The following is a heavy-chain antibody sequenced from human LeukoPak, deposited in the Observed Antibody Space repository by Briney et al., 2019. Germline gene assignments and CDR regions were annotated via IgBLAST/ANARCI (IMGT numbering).Heavy chain of an antibody. D-gene: IGHD4-23*01. J-gene: IGHJ4*02. CDR2: MNPSSGET. Sequence: ASVKVSCKASGYTFTSYDINWVRQATGQGLEWMGWMNPSSGETGYAQKFQGRISMTRNTSISTAYMELSSLRSEDTAVYYCARETPSRYFDYWGQGTLVTVSS. CDR1: GYTFTSYD. CDR3: ARETPSRYFDY. V-gene: IGHV1-8*01.